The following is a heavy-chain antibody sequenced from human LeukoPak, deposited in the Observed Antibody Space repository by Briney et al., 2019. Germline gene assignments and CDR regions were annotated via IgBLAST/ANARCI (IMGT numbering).Heavy chain of an antibody. J-gene: IGHJ6*03. V-gene: IGHV1-46*01. CDR3: ARGMRFGESYYYYYYYMDV. D-gene: IGHD3-10*01. CDR2: INPSGGST. CDR1: GYTFTSYY. Sequence: ASVKVSCKASGYTFTSYYMHWVRQAPGQGLEWMGIINPSGGSTSYAQKFQGRVTMTRNTSISTAYMELSSLRSEDTAVYYCARGMRFGESYYYYYYYMDVWGKGTTVTISS.